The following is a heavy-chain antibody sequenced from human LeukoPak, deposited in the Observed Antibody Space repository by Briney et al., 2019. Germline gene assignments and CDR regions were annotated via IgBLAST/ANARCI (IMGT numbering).Heavy chain of an antibody. V-gene: IGHV3-23*01. D-gene: IGHD3-3*01. J-gene: IGHJ4*02. CDR3: ARDKPYTFWSGYPGNFDY. CDR1: GFTFSNYA. CDR2: IRGSGDST. Sequence: GGSLRLSCAASGFTFSNYAMGWVRQAPGKGLEWVSAIRGSGDSTYYADSVKGRFTISRDNAKNSLYLQMNSLRAEDTAVYYCARDKPYTFWSGYPGNFDYWGQGTLVTVSS.